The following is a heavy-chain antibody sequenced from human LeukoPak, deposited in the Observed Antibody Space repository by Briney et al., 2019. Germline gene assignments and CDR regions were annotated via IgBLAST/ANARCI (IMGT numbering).Heavy chain of an antibody. CDR3: ARRQLRSYSYGMDV. CDR2: IYPGYSDT. J-gene: IGHJ6*02. Sequence: GEALYVSFQGSGCSLTNYLMGWLREMAGKGMHRMGSIYPGYSDTRYSPSFQGQVTISADKSISTAYLQWSSLKASDTAMYYCARRQLRSYSYGMDVWGQGTTVTVSS. D-gene: IGHD5-18*01. CDR1: GCSLTNYL. V-gene: IGHV5-51*01.